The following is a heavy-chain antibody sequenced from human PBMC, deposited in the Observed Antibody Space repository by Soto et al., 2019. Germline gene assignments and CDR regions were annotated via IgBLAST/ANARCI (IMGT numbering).Heavy chain of an antibody. CDR2: IYYSGSA. CDR3: QGGGIYYYYGMDV. V-gene: IGHV4-39*01. CDR1: GCSISSSSYY. J-gene: IGHJ6*02. Sequence: XETLSLTCTVSGCSISSSSYYWGWIRQPPGKGLEWIGSIYYSGSAYYNPSLKSRVTISVDTSKNQFSLKLSSVTAADTAVYYCQGGGIYYYYGMDVWGRGNTVTVSS. D-gene: IGHD3-16*01.